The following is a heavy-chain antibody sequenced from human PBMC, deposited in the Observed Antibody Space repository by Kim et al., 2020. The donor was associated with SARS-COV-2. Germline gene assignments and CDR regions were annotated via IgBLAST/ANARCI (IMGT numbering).Heavy chain of an antibody. D-gene: IGHD2-21*01. V-gene: IGHV3-30-3*01. CDR1: GFTFSSYA. CDR2: ISYDGSNK. CDR3: ARGRLIGRYFDY. J-gene: IGHJ4*02. Sequence: GGSLRLSCAASGFTFSSYAMHWVRQAPGKGLEWVAVISYDGSNKYYADSVKGRFTISRDNSKNTLYLQMNSLRAEDTAVYYCARGRLIGRYFDYWGQGTPVTVSS.